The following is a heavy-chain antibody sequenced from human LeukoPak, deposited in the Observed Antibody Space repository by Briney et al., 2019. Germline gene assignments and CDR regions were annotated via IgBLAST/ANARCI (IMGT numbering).Heavy chain of an antibody. D-gene: IGHD2-8*01. J-gene: IGHJ4*02. Sequence: ASVKVSCKASGYTFTGYYMHWVRQAPGQGLEWMGWINPNSGGTNYAQKFQGRVTMTRDTSISTAYMELSRLRSDDTAVYYCARDQGYCTNGVCQTKFDYWGPGTLVTVSS. CDR2: INPNSGGT. CDR3: ARDQGYCTNGVCQTKFDY. CDR1: GYTFTGYY. V-gene: IGHV1-2*02.